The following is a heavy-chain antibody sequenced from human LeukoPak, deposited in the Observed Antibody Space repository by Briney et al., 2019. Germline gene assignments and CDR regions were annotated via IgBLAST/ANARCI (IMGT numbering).Heavy chain of an antibody. CDR1: GGSISSDY. J-gene: IGHJ4*02. D-gene: IGHD3-22*01. CDR2: IFTTGST. CDR3: TRGGYDSTGCFDY. Sequence: SETLSLTCTVSGGSISSDYWSWIRQPAGKGLEWIGRIFTTGSTNYNPSLKSRVTMSLDTSKNQFSLKLSSVTAADTAVYYCTRGGYDSTGCFDYWGQGTLVTVSS. V-gene: IGHV4-4*07.